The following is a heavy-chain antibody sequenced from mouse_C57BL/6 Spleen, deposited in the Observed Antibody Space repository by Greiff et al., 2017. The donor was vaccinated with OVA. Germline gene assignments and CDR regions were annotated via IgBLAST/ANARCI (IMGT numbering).Heavy chain of an antibody. Sequence: VQLQQSGPVLVKPGASVKMSCKASGYTFTDYYMNWVKQSHGKSLEWIGVINPYNGGTSYNQKFKGKATLTVDKSSSTAYMELNSLTSEDSAVYYGARGGGSSFSWFAYWGQGTLVTVSA. J-gene: IGHJ3*01. CDR2: INPYNGGT. D-gene: IGHD1-1*01. CDR1: GYTFTDYY. V-gene: IGHV1-19*01. CDR3: ARGGGSSFSWFAY.